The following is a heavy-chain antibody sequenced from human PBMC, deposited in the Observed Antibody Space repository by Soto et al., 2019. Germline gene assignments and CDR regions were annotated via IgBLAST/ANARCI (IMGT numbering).Heavy chain of an antibody. Sequence: LRLSCAASGFTFSSYAMSWVRQAPRKGLEWVSAISGSGGSTYYADPVKGRFTISRDNSKNTLCLQMNSLRAEDTAVYYCAKSSGWYGTLPGGDVWGQGTTVTVSS. J-gene: IGHJ6*02. CDR1: GFTFSSYA. CDR2: ISGSGGST. D-gene: IGHD6-19*01. V-gene: IGHV3-23*01. CDR3: AKSSGWYGTLPGGDV.